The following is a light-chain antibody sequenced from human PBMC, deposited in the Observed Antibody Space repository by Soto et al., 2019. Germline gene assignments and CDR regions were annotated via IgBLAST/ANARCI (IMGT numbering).Light chain of an antibody. CDR3: AVWDDSLSGYV. CDR1: SSNIGSNS. J-gene: IGLJ1*01. Sequence: QSVLTQPPSASGTPGQRVTISCSGSSSNIGSNSVYWYQQLPGTAPKLLIYSNNQWPSGVPDRFSGSKSGTSASLAISGLRSEDEADYYCAVWDDSLSGYVLGNGTKVTVL. CDR2: SNN. V-gene: IGLV1-47*02.